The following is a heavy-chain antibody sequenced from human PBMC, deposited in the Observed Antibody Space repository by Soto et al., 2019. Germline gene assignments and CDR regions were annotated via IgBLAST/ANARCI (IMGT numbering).Heavy chain of an antibody. D-gene: IGHD5-12*01. CDR1: GGTFSSYA. CDR3: ARLGYSGYDYDYYYYGMDV. Sequence: QVQLVQSGAEVKKPGSSVKVSCKASGGTFSSYAISWVRQAPGQGLEWMGGIIPIFGTASYAQKFQGRVTITADESTSTAYMELSSLRSEDTAVYYCARLGYSGYDYDYYYYGMDVWGQGTTVTVSS. CDR2: IIPIFGTA. J-gene: IGHJ6*02. V-gene: IGHV1-69*01.